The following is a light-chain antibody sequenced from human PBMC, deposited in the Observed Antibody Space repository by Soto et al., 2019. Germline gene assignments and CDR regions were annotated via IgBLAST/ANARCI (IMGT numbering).Light chain of an antibody. J-gene: IGKJ4*01. CDR1: QGISSY. Sequence: AIRMTQSPSSLSASTGDRVTITCRASQGISSYLAWYQQKPGKAPKLLIYAASTLQSGVPSRFSGSGSGTDFTLTISCLQSEDFATYYCQQYSSSPLTFGGGTKV. CDR3: QQYSSSPLT. V-gene: IGKV1-8*01. CDR2: AAS.